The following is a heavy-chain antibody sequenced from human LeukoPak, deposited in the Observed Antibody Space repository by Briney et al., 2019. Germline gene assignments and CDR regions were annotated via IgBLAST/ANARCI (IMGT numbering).Heavy chain of an antibody. D-gene: IGHD6-13*01. V-gene: IGHV4-34*01. CDR2: INHSGST. Sequence: SETLSLTCAVYGGSFSGYYWSWIRQPPGKGLEWMGEINHSGSTNYNPSLKSRVTISVDTSKNQFSLKLSSVTAADTAVYYCARGQYSSSWYDYWGQGTLVTVSS. CDR1: GGSFSGYY. J-gene: IGHJ4*02. CDR3: ARGQYSSSWYDY.